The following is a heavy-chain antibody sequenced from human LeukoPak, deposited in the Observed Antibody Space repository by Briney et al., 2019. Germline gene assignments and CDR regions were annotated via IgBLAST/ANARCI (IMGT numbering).Heavy chain of an antibody. CDR1: GFTLSNYV. V-gene: IGHV3-23*01. D-gene: IGHD2-15*01. Sequence: GGSLRLSCAASGFTLSNYVMSWVRQAPGKGPEWVSGINGGGGSTFYAESVTGRFTISRDNSKNTLFLQMNTLRAEHTAVYYCVKDGRRSPPCWGQGTLVTVSS. CDR3: VKDGRRSPPC. CDR2: INGGGGST. J-gene: IGHJ4*02.